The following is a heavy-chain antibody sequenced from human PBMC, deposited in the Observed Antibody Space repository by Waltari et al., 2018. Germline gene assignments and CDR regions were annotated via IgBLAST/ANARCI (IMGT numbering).Heavy chain of an antibody. CDR2: VYYSGST. Sequence: QVQLQESGPGLVKPSQTLSLTCTVSGVSISSGDDHWNWIRQPPGKGLEWIGYVYYSGSTYYTPSLKSRVTISVDTSKNQFSLRLSSVTAADTAVYYCASGRVSPWFGELGGDAFDIWGQGTMVTVSS. CDR1: GVSISSGDDH. J-gene: IGHJ3*02. CDR3: ASGRVSPWFGELGGDAFDI. D-gene: IGHD3-10*01. V-gene: IGHV4-31*03.